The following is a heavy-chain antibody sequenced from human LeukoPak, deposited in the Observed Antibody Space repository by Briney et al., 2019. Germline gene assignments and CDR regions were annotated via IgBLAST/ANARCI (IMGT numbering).Heavy chain of an antibody. D-gene: IGHD3-10*01. J-gene: IGHJ3*02. Sequence: SETLSLTCAVSGGSISSGGYSWSWIRQPPGKGLEWIGYFYHSGNTYYNPSLKSRVTISVDGAKNQFSLNLSPVTAADTAVYYCARHGAVVRGGGSDAFDIWGQGTMVTVSS. V-gene: IGHV4-30-2*01. CDR1: GGSISSGGYS. CDR2: FYHSGNT. CDR3: ARHGAVVRGGGSDAFDI.